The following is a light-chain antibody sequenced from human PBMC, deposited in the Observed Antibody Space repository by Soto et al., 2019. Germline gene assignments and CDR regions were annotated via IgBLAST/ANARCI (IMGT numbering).Light chain of an antibody. CDR1: QGISSY. CDR2: GAT. CDR3: QQLNSYPLT. V-gene: IGKV1-8*01. J-gene: IGKJ4*01. Sequence: AIRMTQSPSSLSASTGDRVTITCRASQGISSYLAWYQQKPGKAPKLLIYGATNLQSGVPSRFSGSGSRTDFTLTISSLQPEDFATYYCQQLNSYPLTFGGGTKVDIK.